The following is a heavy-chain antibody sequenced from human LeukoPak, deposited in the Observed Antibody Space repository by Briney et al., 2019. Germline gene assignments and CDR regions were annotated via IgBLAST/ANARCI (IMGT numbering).Heavy chain of an antibody. D-gene: IGHD6-13*01. J-gene: IGHJ4*02. CDR3: ARGLVGAAGLFDY. Sequence: QTGGSLRLSCAASGFTVSSNYMTWVRQAPGTGLEWVSVIYSNTNTYYADSVKGRFTISRDNSKNTLYLQMNSLRAEDTAVYYYARGLVGAAGLFDYWGQGALVTVSS. CDR1: GFTVSSNY. V-gene: IGHV3-66*01. CDR2: IYSNTNT.